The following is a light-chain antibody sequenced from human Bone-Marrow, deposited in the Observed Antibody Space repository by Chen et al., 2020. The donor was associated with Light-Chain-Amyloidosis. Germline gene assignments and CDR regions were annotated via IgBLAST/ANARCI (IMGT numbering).Light chain of an antibody. J-gene: IGLJ1*01. CDR3: QSYDTRLSGLYV. Sequence: QSVLTQPPSVSGAPGQRDTISCTESSSNTGAGYDVHWYQQLPGTAPKLLIYANDNRPSGVPDRFSGSKSGTSASLAITGIQAEDEADYYCQSYDTRLSGLYVFGTGTKVTVL. CDR1: SSNTGAGYD. CDR2: AND. V-gene: IGLV1-40*01.